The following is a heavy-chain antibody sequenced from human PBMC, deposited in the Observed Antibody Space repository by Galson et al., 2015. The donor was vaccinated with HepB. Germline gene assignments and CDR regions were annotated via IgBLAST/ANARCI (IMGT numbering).Heavy chain of an antibody. CDR3: ARESGSYPGY. CDR1: GYTFTSYA. V-gene: IGHV1-46*01. Sequence: ASGYTFTSYAMNWVRQAPGQGLEWMGIINPSGGSTSYAQKFQGRVTMTRDTSTSTVYMELSSLRSEDTAVYYCARESGSYPGYWGQGTLVTVSS. CDR2: INPSGGST. J-gene: IGHJ4*02. D-gene: IGHD1-26*01.